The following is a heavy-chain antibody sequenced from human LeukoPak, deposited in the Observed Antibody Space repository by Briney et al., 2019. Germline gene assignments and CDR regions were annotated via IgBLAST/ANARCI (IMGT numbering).Heavy chain of an antibody. CDR2: INHSGST. D-gene: IGHD1-14*01. CDR3: ARAHRIYGYYYMDV. J-gene: IGHJ6*03. V-gene: IGHV4-34*01. CDR1: GGSFSGYY. Sequence: PSETLSLTCAVYGGSFSGYYWSWIRQPPGKGLEWIGEINHSGSTNYNPSLKSRVTISVDTSKNQFSLKLSSVTAADTAVYYCARAHRIYGYYYMDVWGKGTTVTISS.